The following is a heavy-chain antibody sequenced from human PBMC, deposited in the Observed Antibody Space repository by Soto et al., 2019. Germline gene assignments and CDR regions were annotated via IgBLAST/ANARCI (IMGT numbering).Heavy chain of an antibody. Sequence: SETLSLTCTVSGGSISSGGYYWSWIRQHPGKGLEWIGYIYYSGSTYYNPSLKSRVTISVDTSKSQFSLKLSSVTAADTAVYYCARATYYDSSGYYWAPNDYWGLGTLVTVSS. J-gene: IGHJ4*02. V-gene: IGHV4-31*03. CDR1: GGSISSGGYY. CDR3: ARATYYDSSGYYWAPNDY. CDR2: IYYSGST. D-gene: IGHD3-22*01.